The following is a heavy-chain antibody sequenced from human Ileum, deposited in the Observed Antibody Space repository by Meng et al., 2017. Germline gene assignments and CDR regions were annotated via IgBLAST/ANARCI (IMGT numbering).Heavy chain of an antibody. D-gene: IGHD4-11*01. CDR3: ARSGVTTVTYLD. J-gene: IGHJ4*02. Sequence: QVQRQEWGVGLLKPSETLSLTCAIGGGSFSTYYWSWIRHPPGKGLEWIGEISRSGTTNYNPSLKSRVTISVDTSKNQFSLTVTSVTAADSALYYCARSGVTTVTYLDWGQGTLVTVSS. CDR1: GGSFSTYY. V-gene: IGHV4-34*01. CDR2: ISRSGTT.